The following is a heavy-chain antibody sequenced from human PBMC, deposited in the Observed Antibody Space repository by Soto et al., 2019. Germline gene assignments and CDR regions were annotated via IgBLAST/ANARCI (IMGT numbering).Heavy chain of an antibody. CDR1: GFTFRGYA. D-gene: IGHD2-15*01. CDR3: AKEYSCGH. CDR2: ISGSGDSM. V-gene: IGHV3-23*01. J-gene: IGHJ4*02. Sequence: GGSLRLSCVASGFTFRGYAMSWVRQAPGKGLEWVSGISGSGDSMYYADSVKGRFTISRDNSKNTLHLQMNSLRAEDTALYYCAKEYSCGHWGQGILVTVSS.